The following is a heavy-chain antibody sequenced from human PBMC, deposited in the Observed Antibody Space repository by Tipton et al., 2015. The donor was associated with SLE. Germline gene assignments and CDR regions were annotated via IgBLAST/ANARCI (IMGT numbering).Heavy chain of an antibody. CDR1: GFTFSSYG. CDR2: IRYDGSNK. D-gene: IGHD6-19*01. CDR3: AIQRLAAGKPYFDY. V-gene: IGHV3-30*02. J-gene: IGHJ4*02. Sequence: SLRLSCAASGFTFSSYGMHWVRQAPGKGLEWVAFIRYDGSNKYYADSVKGRFTISRDNSKNTLYLQMNSLRAEDTAVYYCAIQRLAAGKPYFDYWGQGTLVTVSS.